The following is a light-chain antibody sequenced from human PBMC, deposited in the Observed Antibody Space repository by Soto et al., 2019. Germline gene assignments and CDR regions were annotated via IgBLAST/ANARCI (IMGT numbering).Light chain of an antibody. J-gene: IGLJ2*01. CDR1: SSNIGSNT. Sequence: QAVVTQPPSASGTPGQRVTISCSGSSSNIGSNTVNWYQQLPGTAPKLVIYSNNQLPSGVPDRFSGSKSGTSASLAISGLQSEDEADYYCVAWDDSLNGYVVFGGGTKLTVL. V-gene: IGLV1-44*01. CDR2: SNN. CDR3: VAWDDSLNGYVV.